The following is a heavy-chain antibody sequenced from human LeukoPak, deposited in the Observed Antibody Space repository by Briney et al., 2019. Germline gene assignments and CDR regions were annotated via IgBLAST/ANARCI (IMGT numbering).Heavy chain of an antibody. CDR3: AAPGASGFVGNFWSGPLDF. J-gene: IGHJ4*02. CDR2: INPSVGST. V-gene: IGHV1-46*01. CDR1: GYTFTSHY. Sequence: GASVKVSCRASGYTFTSHYMHWVRQAPGQGLEWMGVINPSVGSTSYPQKLQGRVTMSRDTSTSTVYMELSSLKSEDTAVYYCAAPGASGFVGNFWSGPLDFWGQGALVTVSS. D-gene: IGHD3-3*01.